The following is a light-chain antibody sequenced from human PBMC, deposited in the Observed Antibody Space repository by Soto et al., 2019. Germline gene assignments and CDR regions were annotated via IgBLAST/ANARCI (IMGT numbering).Light chain of an antibody. CDR3: LQHTYIWS. CDR2: GAS. Sequence: DIQMTESPPSLSASVGDRVTITCRASQDVSNDLGWFQQKPGKAPKSLIFGASNLESGVPSRFSGTGSGTEFILTITNMQAEDFATYYCLQHTYIWSFGQGTRLEIK. CDR1: QDVSND. V-gene: IGKV1-17*02. J-gene: IGKJ5*01.